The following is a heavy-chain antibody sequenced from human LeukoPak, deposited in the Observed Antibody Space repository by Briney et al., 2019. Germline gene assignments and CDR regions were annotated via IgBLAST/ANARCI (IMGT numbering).Heavy chain of an antibody. CDR2: IYYSGST. Sequence: PSETLSLTCTVSGGSISGSSYYWGWIRQPPGKGLEWIGSIYYSGSTYYNPSLKSRVTISVDTSKNQFSLKLSSVTAADTAVYYCAGTGSGSYDIYFDYWGQGTLVTVSS. J-gene: IGHJ4*02. D-gene: IGHD1-26*01. CDR1: GGSISGSSYY. CDR3: AGTGSGSYDIYFDY. V-gene: IGHV4-39*01.